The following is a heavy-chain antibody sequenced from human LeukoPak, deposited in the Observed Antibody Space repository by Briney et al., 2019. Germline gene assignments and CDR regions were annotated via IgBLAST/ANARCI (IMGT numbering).Heavy chain of an antibody. D-gene: IGHD2-15*01. CDR1: GFTFGDYG. V-gene: IGHV3-20*04. CDR3: ARDLPYCSGDKCSEYSDH. CDR2: ITWNAGRI. J-gene: IGHJ4*02. Sequence: PGGSLRLSCAASGFTFGDYGMKWVRQAPGKGLEWVCEITWNAGRISYADSMKGRFTISRDNAKNTLYLQMNNVTAEDTAFYYCARDLPYCSGDKCSEYSDHWGQGTLVIVSS.